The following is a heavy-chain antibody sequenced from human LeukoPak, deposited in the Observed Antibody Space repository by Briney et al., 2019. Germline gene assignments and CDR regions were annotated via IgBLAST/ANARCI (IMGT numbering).Heavy chain of an antibody. D-gene: IGHD2-2*01. CDR3: ARGRVVVVPAAIHYGMDV. V-gene: IGHV4-31*03. CDR2: TYYSGST. J-gene: IGHJ6*02. Sequence: SETLSLTCNVSGGSISGSSYYWTWIRQHPGKGLEWIGYTYYSGSTYYSPSLKSRVTISVDPSKNQFSLRLYSVTAADTAVYYCARGRVVVVPAAIHYGMDVWGQGTTVTVSS. CDR1: GGSISGSSYY.